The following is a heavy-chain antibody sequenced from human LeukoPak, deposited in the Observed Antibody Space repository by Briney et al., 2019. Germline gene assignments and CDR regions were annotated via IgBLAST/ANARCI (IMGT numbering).Heavy chain of an antibody. J-gene: IGHJ6*03. V-gene: IGHV1-46*01. CDR2: INPSGGST. CDR1: GYTFTRYY. CDR3: ARDLVPYYGSGSLYYDYYMDV. Sequence: ASVKVSCKASGYTFTRYYMHWVRQAPGQGLEWMGIINPSGGSTSYAQKFQGRVTMTRDMSTSTVYMELSSLRSEDTAVYYCARDLVPYYGSGSLYYDYYMDVWGKGTTVTVSS. D-gene: IGHD3-10*01.